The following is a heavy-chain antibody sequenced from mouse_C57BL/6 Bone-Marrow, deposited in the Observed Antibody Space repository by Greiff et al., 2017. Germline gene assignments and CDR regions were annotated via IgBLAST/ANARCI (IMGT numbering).Heavy chain of an antibody. CDR2: IYPGDGDT. V-gene: IGHV1-80*01. J-gene: IGHJ3*01. D-gene: IGHD2-4*01. Sequence: QVQLKESGAELVKPGASVKISCKASGYAFSSYWMNWVKQRPGKGLEWIGQIYPGDGDTNYNGKFKSKATLTAEQSSSTAYMQLSSLTSEDSAVYICARGEASIYYDYDGGAWFAYWGQGTLVTVSA. CDR3: ARGEASIYYDYDGGAWFAY. CDR1: GYAFSSYW.